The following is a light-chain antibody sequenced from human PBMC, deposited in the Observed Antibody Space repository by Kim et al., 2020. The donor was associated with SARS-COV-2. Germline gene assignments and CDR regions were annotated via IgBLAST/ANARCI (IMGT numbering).Light chain of an antibody. J-gene: IGLJ1*01. V-gene: IGLV2-14*01. Sequence: QSALTQPASVSGSPGQSITISCTGTSSDVGGYNYVSWYQQHPGKAPKPMIYDVSKRPSGVSNRFSGSKSGNTASLTISGLQAEDEADYYCSSYTSSIPYVFGTGAKVTVL. CDR1: SSDVGGYNY. CDR3: SSYTSSIPYV. CDR2: DVS.